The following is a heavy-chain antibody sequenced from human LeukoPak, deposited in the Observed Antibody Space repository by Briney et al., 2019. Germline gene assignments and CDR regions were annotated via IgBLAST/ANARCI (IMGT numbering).Heavy chain of an antibody. J-gene: IGHJ5*02. D-gene: IGHD1-1*01. V-gene: IGHV1-69*01. CDR1: GGTFSSYA. CDR3: ARLTTGLNWFDP. Sequence: SVKVSCKASGGTFSSYAISWVRQAPGQGLEWMGGIIPIFGTANYAQKFQGRVTITADESTSTAYMELSSLRSEDTAVYCCARLTTGLNWFDPWGQGTLVTVSS. CDR2: IIPIFGTA.